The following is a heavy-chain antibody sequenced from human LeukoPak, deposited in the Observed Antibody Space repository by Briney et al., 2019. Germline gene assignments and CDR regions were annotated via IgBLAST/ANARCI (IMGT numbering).Heavy chain of an antibody. CDR2: ISGSGGST. CDR1: GFTFSSYA. D-gene: IGHD6-19*01. J-gene: IGHJ4*02. V-gene: IGHV3-23*01. CDR3: AKDIRKAVAGSIFDY. Sequence: GGSLRLSCAASGFTFSSYAMSWVRQASGKGLEWVSAISGSGGSTYYADSVKGRFTISRDNSKNTLYLQMNSLRAEDTAVYYCAKDIRKAVAGSIFDYWGQGTLVTVSS.